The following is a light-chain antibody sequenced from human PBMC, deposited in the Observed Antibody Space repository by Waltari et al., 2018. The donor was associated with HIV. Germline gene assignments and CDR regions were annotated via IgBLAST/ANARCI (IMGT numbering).Light chain of an antibody. CDR1: QSILYSSNNKNH. CDR3: QQYYSSPLT. Sequence: DIVMTQSPDSLAVSLGERATINCKSSQSILYSSNNKNHLAWYQQKPGQPPKLLISWASTRESGVPDRVSGSGSGTDFSLTISSLQAEDVAVYYCQQYYSSPLTFGGGTKAEI. J-gene: IGKJ4*01. CDR2: WAS. V-gene: IGKV4-1*01.